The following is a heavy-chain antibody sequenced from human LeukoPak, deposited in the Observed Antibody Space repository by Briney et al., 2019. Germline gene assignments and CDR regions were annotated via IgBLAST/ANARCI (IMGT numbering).Heavy chain of an antibody. D-gene: IGHD6-19*01. CDR1: GFTFSAYA. Sequence: GGSLRLSCAASGFTFSAYAMSWVHQAPGKGPEWVSAISGSDGTIYYADSVKGRFTVSRDNSKNTLYLQMNSLRAEDSAIYYCAKRSSYSSGYYGDYWGQGTLVTVSS. J-gene: IGHJ4*02. CDR3: AKRSSYSSGYYGDY. V-gene: IGHV3-23*01. CDR2: ISGSDGTI.